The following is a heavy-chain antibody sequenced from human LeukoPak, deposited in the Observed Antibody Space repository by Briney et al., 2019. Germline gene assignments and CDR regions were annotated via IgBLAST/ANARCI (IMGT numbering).Heavy chain of an antibody. CDR1: GFTFSSYG. V-gene: IGHV3-23*01. J-gene: IGHJ6*02. CDR2: ISGSGGST. Sequence: PGRSLRLSCAASGFTFSSYGMHWVRQAPGKGLEWVSAISGSGGSTYYADSVKGRFTISRDNSKNTLYLQMNSLRAEDTAVYYCAKGGYDFWSGYGVWGQGTTVTVSS. CDR3: AKGGYDFWSGYGV. D-gene: IGHD3-3*01.